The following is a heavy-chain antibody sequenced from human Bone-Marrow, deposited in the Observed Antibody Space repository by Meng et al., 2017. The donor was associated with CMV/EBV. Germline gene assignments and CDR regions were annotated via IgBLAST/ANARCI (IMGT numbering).Heavy chain of an antibody. D-gene: IGHD6-13*01. Sequence: SVKVSCKASGGTFSNYAISWVRQAPGQGLEWMGGIIPILGIANYAQKFQGRVTITADKSTSTAYMELSSLRSEDTAVYYCATPGIAAAGTVLYERNRRYYFDYWGQGTLVTVSS. V-gene: IGHV1-69*10. CDR3: ATPGIAAAGTVLYERNRRYYFDY. J-gene: IGHJ4*02. CDR2: IIPILGIA. CDR1: GGTFSNYA.